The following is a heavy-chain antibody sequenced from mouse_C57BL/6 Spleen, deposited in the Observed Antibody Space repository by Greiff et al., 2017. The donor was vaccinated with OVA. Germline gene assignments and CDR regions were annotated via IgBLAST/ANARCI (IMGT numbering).Heavy chain of an antibody. V-gene: IGHV14-2*01. CDR3: AKITTVGPYYFDY. CDR1: GFNIKDYY. Sequence: DVQLQESGAELVKPGASVKLSCTASGFNIKDYYMHWVKQRTEQGLEWIGRIDPEDGETKYAPKFQGKATITADTSSNTAYLQLSSLTSEDTAVYYCAKITTVGPYYFDYWGQGTTLTVSS. J-gene: IGHJ2*01. CDR2: IDPEDGET. D-gene: IGHD1-1*01.